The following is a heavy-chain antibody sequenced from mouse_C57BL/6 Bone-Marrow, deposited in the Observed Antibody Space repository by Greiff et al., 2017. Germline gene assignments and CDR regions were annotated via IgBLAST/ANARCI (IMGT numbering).Heavy chain of an antibody. CDR3: ARRYYGSSPYYAMDY. D-gene: IGHD1-1*01. J-gene: IGHJ4*01. Sequence: EVMLVESGGGLVKPGGSLKLSCAASGFTFSDYGMHWVRQAPEKGLEWVAYISSGSSTIYYADTVKGRFTISRDNAKNTLFLQMTSLRSEYTAMYYCARRYYGSSPYYAMDYWGQGTSVTVSS. CDR2: ISSGSSTI. V-gene: IGHV5-17*01. CDR1: GFTFSDYG.